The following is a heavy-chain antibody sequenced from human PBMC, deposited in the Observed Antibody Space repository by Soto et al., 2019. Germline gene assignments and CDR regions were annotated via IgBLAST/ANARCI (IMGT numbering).Heavy chain of an antibody. CDR2: ISGSGGST. V-gene: IGHV3-23*01. J-gene: IGHJ4*02. D-gene: IGHD5-12*01. Sequence: GGSLRLSCAASGFTFSSYAMTWVRQAPGKGLEWVSAISGSGGSTYYADSVKGRFTISRDNSKNTLYLQMNSLRAEDTAVYYCAKPHSGYDWNFDYWGQGTLVTVSS. CDR3: AKPHSGYDWNFDY. CDR1: GFTFSSYA.